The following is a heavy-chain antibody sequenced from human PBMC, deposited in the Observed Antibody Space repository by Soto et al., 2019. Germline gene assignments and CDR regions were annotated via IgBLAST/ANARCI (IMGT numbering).Heavy chain of an antibody. J-gene: IGHJ5*02. CDR2: IHHSGST. CDR3: ARVRQGCSSTSCYFDP. V-gene: IGHV4-4*02. D-gene: IGHD2-2*01. CDR1: VGSISSSNW. Sequence: PAETLSLTCAVSVGSISSSNWWNCVRQPPGKGLEWIGEIHHSGSTNYNPSLKSRVTISVDKSKNQFSLKLNSVTAADTAVYYCARVRQGCSSTSCYFDPWGQGTLVTVSS.